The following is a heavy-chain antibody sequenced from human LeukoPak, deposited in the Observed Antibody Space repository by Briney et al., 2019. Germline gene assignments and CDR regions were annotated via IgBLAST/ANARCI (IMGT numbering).Heavy chain of an antibody. CDR1: GFTFSSYA. J-gene: IGHJ4*02. V-gene: IGHV3-23*01. CDR2: ISGNGGST. D-gene: IGHD2-15*01. Sequence: GGSLRLSCAAYGFTFSSYAIGWVRQPRGEWLEWVSAISGNGGSTYYADSVTGRFTISRDNAKNTQYLHMNSMRAEDTAAYYCAKDLGGKGPIYFDYWGQGTLVTVSS. CDR3: AKDLGGKGPIYFDY.